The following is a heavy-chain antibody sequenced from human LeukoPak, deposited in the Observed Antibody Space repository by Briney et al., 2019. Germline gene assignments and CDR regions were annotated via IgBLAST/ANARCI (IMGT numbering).Heavy chain of an antibody. CDR1: GGSISSSSYY. V-gene: IGHV4-39*07. CDR2: IYYSGST. CDR3: ARVQYYYDSSGYYPLNDAFDI. J-gene: IGHJ3*02. D-gene: IGHD3-22*01. Sequence: SETLSLTCTVSGGSISSSSYYWGWIRQPPGKGLEWIGSIYYSGSTYYNPSLKSRVTISVDTSKNQFSLKLSSVTAADTAVYYCARVQYYYDSSGYYPLNDAFDIWGQGTMVTVSS.